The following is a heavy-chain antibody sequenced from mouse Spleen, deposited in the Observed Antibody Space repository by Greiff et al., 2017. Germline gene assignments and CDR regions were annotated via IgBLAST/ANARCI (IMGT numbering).Heavy chain of an antibody. CDR3: ARGGHYYGSSYGFDY. CDR2: INPNNGGT. CDR1: GYTFTDYY. J-gene: IGHJ2*01. D-gene: IGHD1-1*01. V-gene: IGHV1-26*01. Sequence: EVQLQQSGPELVKPGASVKISCKASGYTFTDYYMNWVKQSHGKSLEWIGDINPNNGGTSYNQKFKGKATLTVDKSSSTAYMELRSLTSEDSAVYYCARGGHYYGSSYGFDYWGQGTTLTVSS.